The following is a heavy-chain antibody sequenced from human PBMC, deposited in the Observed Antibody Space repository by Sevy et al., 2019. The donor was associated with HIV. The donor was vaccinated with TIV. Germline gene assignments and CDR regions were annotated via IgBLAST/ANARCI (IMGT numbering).Heavy chain of an antibody. J-gene: IGHJ4*02. CDR1: GYIFTNYP. CDR3: ARDSDGSGHYCLDYFDY. Sequence: ASVMVSCKASGYIFTNYPICWVRQAPGQGLEWMGCIRTSNRETKYTQKLQGRAIMTTDTSTSTVYMDLRILRSDDTAVYYCARDSDGSGHYCLDYFDYWGQGTLVTVSS. V-gene: IGHV1-18*01. D-gene: IGHD3-22*01. CDR2: IRTSNRET.